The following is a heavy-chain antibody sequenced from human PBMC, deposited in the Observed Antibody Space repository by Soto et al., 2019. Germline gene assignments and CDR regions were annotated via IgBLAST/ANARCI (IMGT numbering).Heavy chain of an antibody. CDR2: IYYSGST. Sequence: SETLSLTCTVSGGSISSGGYYWSWIRQHPGKGLEWIGYIYYSGSTYYNPSLKSRVTISVDTSKNQFSLKLSSVTAADTAVYYCARGRALEIYGSGRTPDDWGQGTTVTVSS. D-gene: IGHD3-10*01. CDR3: ARGRALEIYGSGRTPDD. CDR1: GGSISSGGYY. V-gene: IGHV4-31*03. J-gene: IGHJ6*02.